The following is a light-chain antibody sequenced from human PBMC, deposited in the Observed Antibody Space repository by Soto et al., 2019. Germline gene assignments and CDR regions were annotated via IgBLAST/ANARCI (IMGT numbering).Light chain of an antibody. CDR2: EVN. CDR3: SSYTSSSTYV. Sequence: QSALTQPASVSGSPGQSITISCTGTSSDVGGYNYVSWYQHHPGKAPKLMIFEVNNRPSGVSDRFSGSKSGVAASLTISELRADDEANYYCSSYTSSSTYVFGTGTKLTVL. CDR1: SSDVGGYNY. V-gene: IGLV2-14*01. J-gene: IGLJ1*01.